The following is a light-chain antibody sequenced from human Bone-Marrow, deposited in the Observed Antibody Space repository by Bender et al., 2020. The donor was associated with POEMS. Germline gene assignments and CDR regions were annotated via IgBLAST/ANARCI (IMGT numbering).Light chain of an antibody. CDR2: NSN. V-gene: IGLV1-40*01. CDR3: QSYDSSLSIWV. Sequence: QSVLTQPPSVSEAPGQRVTISCTGNSSNIGAGYDVHWYQFLPGTAPKLLIFNSNIRPSGVPDRLSGSKSGTSASLAITELQAEDEADYYCQSYDSSLSIWVFGGGTKLTVL. CDR1: SSNIGAGYD. J-gene: IGLJ3*02.